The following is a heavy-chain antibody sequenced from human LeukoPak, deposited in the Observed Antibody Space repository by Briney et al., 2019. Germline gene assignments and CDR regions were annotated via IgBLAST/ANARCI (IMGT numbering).Heavy chain of an antibody. J-gene: IGHJ4*02. D-gene: IGHD1-26*01. CDR1: GYSFTCYW. V-gene: IGHV5-51*01. CDR2: IYPGDSDT. CDR3: ARGSGPYSASPGHFDY. Sequence: GESLKISCKGSGYSFTCYWVGWVRQMPGKGLEWMGIIYPGDSDTRYSPSLQGQVTISADKSISTAYLQWRSLKASDTAMYYCARGSGPYSASPGHFDYWGQGTLVTVSS.